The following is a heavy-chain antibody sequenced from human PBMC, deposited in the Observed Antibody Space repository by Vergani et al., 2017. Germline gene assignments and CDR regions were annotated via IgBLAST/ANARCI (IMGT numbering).Heavy chain of an antibody. D-gene: IGHD3-3*01. Sequence: QVQLVQSGAEVKKPGASVKVSCKASGYTFTSYAMHWVRQAPGQRIEWMGWINAGNGNTKDSQKFQGRVTITRDTSASTAYMELSSLRSEDTAVYYCAGDAYYDFWSGFPDYWGQGTLVTVSS. CDR1: GYTFTSYA. CDR2: INAGNGNT. CDR3: AGDAYYDFWSGFPDY. J-gene: IGHJ4*02. V-gene: IGHV1-3*01.